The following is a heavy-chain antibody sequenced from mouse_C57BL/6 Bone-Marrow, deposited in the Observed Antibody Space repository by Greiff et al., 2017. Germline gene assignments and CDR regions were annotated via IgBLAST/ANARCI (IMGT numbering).Heavy chain of an antibody. CDR1: GFNIKDDS. V-gene: IGHV14-4*01. CDR2: IAPENGDT. D-gene: IGHD1-1*01. J-gene: IGHJ2*01. Sequence: VQLLPSGAELVRPGASVTLSCTASGFNIKDDSMPWVQQSPEQGLAWIGWIAPENGDTEYASKFQGKATITADTSSNTAYLQLSSLTSEDTAVYYCTPYDNGSSYGYWGQGTTLTVSS. CDR3: TPYDNGSSYGY.